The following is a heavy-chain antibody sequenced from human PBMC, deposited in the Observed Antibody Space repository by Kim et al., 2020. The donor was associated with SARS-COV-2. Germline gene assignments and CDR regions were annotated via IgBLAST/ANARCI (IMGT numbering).Heavy chain of an antibody. CDR1: GFTFSSYG. D-gene: IGHD5-18*01. Sequence: GGSLRLSCAASGFTFSSYGMHWVRQAPGKGLEWVAVIWYDGSNKYYADSVKGRFTISRDNSKNTLYLQMNSLRAEDTAVYYCARDDGYSYQPGGGFDWGQGTLVTVSS. CDR2: IWYDGSNK. CDR3: ARDDGYSYQPGGGFD. V-gene: IGHV3-33*01. J-gene: IGHJ4*02.